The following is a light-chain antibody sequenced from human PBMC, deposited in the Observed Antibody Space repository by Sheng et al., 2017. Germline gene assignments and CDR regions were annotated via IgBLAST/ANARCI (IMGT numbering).Light chain of an antibody. J-gene: IGKJ1*01. Sequence: EIVLTQSPGTLSLSPGDRATFLCRASQIIRDSYLAWYQQRPGQAPRLLISGASNRATGIPARFSGSGSGTDFTLTISSLEPEDFAVYYCHQRSSWPWTFGQGTEVEIK. CDR3: HQRSSWPWT. CDR1: QIIRDSY. CDR2: GAS. V-gene: IGKV3-11*01.